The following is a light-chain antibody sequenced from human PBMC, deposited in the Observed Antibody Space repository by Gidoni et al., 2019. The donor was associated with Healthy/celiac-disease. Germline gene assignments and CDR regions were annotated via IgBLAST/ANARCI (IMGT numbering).Light chain of an antibody. CDR3: KQYGSSPYT. J-gene: IGKJ2*01. CDR1: QSVSSSY. V-gene: IGKV3-20*01. CDR2: GAS. Sequence: VLTQSPGTLSLSPGEGATLSCRASQSVSSSYLAWYQQKPGQAPRLLIYGASSRATGIPDRFSGSGSGTDFTLTISRLEPEEFAVYYCKQYGSSPYTFGQGTKLEI.